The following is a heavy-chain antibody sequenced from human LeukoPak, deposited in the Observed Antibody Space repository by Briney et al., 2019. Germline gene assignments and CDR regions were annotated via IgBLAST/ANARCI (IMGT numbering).Heavy chain of an antibody. J-gene: IGHJ6*02. V-gene: IGHV4-59*02. CDR3: ARRGSARPGGSYAMDV. CDR1: GGSVNSYF. CDR2: IYDRGGT. Sequence: SETLSLTCTVSGGSVNSYFWGWIRQPPGRGLEWVGYIYDRGGTNYSPSLKSRVTMAVDTSKNQFSLKLSSVTAADTAVYYCARRGSARPGGSYAMDVWGQGTTVTVSS. D-gene: IGHD3-16*01.